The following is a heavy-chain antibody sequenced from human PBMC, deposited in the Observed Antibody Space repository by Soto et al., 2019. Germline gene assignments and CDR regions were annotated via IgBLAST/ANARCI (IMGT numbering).Heavy chain of an antibody. D-gene: IGHD2-15*01. CDR1: GFTFSSYW. Sequence: HPGGSLRLSCAASGFTFSSYWMHWVRQAPGKGLVWVSRINSDGSSTSYADSVKGRFTISRDNSKNTVYLQMTRLRVEDTAKYYCAKAPTQSCIGARCYWLDFWGQGSLVTVSS. J-gene: IGHJ4*02. CDR3: AKAPTQSCIGARCYWLDF. CDR2: INSDGSST. V-gene: IGHV3-74*01.